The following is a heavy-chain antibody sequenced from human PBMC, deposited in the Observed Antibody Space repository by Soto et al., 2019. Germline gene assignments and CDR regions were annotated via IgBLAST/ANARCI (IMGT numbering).Heavy chain of an antibody. CDR2: ISGYNGNT. D-gene: IGHD2-2*01. CDR1: GYTFINYG. V-gene: IGHV1-18*01. CDR3: ARDEVPAANWLDR. J-gene: IGHJ5*02. Sequence: ASVKVSCKASGYTFINYGITWVRQAPGQGLEWMGRISGYNGNTNYAQSLQGRVTMTTDTSTSTAYLELRNLRSDDTAMYYCARDEVPAANWLDRWGQGTLVTVSS.